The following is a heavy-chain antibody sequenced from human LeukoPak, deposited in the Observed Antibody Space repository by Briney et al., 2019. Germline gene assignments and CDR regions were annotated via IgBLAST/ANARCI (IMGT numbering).Heavy chain of an antibody. CDR2: IYYSGST. D-gene: IGHD5-18*01. V-gene: IGHV4-59*12. CDR3: ARERIQLWYYFDY. CDR1: GDSINSYH. Sequence: SETLSLTCTISGDSINSYHWSWIRQPPGKGLEWIGYIYYSGSTYYNPSLKSRVTISGDTSKNQFSLKLSSVTAADTAVYYCARERIQLWYYFDYWGQGTLVTVSS. J-gene: IGHJ4*02.